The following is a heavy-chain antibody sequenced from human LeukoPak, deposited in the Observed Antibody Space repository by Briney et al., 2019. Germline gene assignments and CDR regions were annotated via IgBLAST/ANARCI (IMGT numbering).Heavy chain of an antibody. CDR3: ATPLDYYDSSGYYQGGD. Sequence: GGSLRLSCAASGFTFSGCWMTWVRQAPGKGLEWVANIKEDGSKKNYVDSVKGRFTIFRDNAKNSLYLQMNSLRAEDTAVYYCATPLDYYDSSGYYQGGDWGQGTLVTVSS. V-gene: IGHV3-7*03. CDR2: IKEDGSKK. CDR1: GFTFSGCW. D-gene: IGHD3-22*01. J-gene: IGHJ4*02.